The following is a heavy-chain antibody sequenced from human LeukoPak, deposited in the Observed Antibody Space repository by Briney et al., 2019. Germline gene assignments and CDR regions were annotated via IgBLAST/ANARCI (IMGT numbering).Heavy chain of an antibody. Sequence: GGSLRLSCAAPGFTFSSYAMSWVRQAPGKGLEWVSAISGSGGSTYYADSVKGRFTISRDNSKNTLYLQMNSLRAEDTAVYYCAKALIVVVTAMNYWGQGTLVTVSS. D-gene: IGHD2-21*02. CDR1: GFTFSSYA. J-gene: IGHJ4*02. CDR2: ISGSGGST. CDR3: AKALIVVVTAMNY. V-gene: IGHV3-23*01.